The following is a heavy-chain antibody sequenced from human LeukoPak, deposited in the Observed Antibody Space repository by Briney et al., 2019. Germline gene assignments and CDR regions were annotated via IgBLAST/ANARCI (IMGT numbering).Heavy chain of an antibody. CDR1: GFTFSSYS. CDR2: ISSSSYI. V-gene: IGHV3-21*01. J-gene: IGHJ4*02. CDR3: ARETGQGYFDY. D-gene: IGHD1-14*01. Sequence: GSLRLSCAASGFTFSSYSMNWVRQAPGKGLEWVSSISSSSYIYYADSVKGRFTISRDNAKNSLYLQMNSLRAEDTAVYYCARETGQGYFDYWGQGTLVTVSS.